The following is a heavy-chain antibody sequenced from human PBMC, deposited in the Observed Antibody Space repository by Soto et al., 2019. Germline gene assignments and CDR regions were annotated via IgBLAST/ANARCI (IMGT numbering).Heavy chain of an antibody. CDR1: GFTFSSYA. D-gene: IGHD3-3*02. V-gene: IGHV3-23*01. Sequence: EVQLLESGGGLVQPGGSLRLSCAASGFTFSSYAMSWVRQAPGKGLEWVSAISGSGGSTYYADSVKGRFTISRDNSKNTLYRQMNSLRAEDTAVYYCAISEENYYYYYGMDVWGQGTTVTVSS. CDR2: ISGSGGST. J-gene: IGHJ6*02. CDR3: AISEENYYYYYGMDV.